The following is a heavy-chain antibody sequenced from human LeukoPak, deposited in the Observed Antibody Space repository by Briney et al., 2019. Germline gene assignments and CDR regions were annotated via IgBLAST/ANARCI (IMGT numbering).Heavy chain of an antibody. J-gene: IGHJ6*03. Sequence: PGGSLRLSCAASGFTFSSYAMHWVRQAPGKGLEYVSAISSNGSSTYYANSVKGRFTISRDNSKNTLYLQMGSLRAEDMAVCYCARGRSTGFLEWLALDYMDVWGKGTTVTVSS. CDR1: GFTFSSYA. D-gene: IGHD3-3*01. CDR2: ISSNGSST. V-gene: IGHV3-64*01. CDR3: ARGRSTGFLEWLALDYMDV.